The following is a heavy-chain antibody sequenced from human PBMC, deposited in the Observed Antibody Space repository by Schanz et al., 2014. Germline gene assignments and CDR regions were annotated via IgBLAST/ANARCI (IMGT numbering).Heavy chain of an antibody. J-gene: IGHJ4*02. Sequence: EVQLLESGGGLVQPGGSLRLSCSASTFTFDHYAMTWVRQAPGKGLEWVAAVSSRSDEIKYADSVRGRFTISRDNSRSTMYLQMNSLRAEDTAVYYCARGGFGEVSYFDYWGQGTLVTVSS. CDR2: VSSRSDEI. V-gene: IGHV3-23*05. D-gene: IGHD3-10*01. CDR3: ARGGFGEVSYFDY. CDR1: TFTFDHYA.